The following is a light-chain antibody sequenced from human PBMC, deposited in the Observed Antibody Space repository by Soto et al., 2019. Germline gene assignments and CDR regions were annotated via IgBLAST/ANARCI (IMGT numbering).Light chain of an antibody. J-gene: IGKJ2*01. CDR3: QQYGSSPYT. Sequence: EIVLTQSPGTLSLSPGERATLSCRASQSIRSSSLAWYQQKPGQAPRLLIYGGSSRATGIPDRFSGGGSGTDFSLTISRLEPEDFAVYYCQQYGSSPYTFGQGTKLEIK. CDR2: GGS. CDR1: QSIRSSS. V-gene: IGKV3-20*01.